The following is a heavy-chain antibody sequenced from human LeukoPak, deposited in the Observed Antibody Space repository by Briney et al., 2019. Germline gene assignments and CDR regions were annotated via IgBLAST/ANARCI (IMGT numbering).Heavy chain of an antibody. CDR2: ISDTASGT. D-gene: IGHD1-26*01. Sequence: PGGSLRLSCAASGFTFTNYAMFWFRQAPGKGLEWVSMISDTASGTYYADSVKGRFTISRDNSRNTLYLQMNTLTTEDTALYYCAKGDSGSEWGPSDFWGQGTLVTVSS. CDR3: AKGDSGSEWGPSDF. V-gene: IGHV3-23*01. CDR1: GFTFTNYA. J-gene: IGHJ4*02.